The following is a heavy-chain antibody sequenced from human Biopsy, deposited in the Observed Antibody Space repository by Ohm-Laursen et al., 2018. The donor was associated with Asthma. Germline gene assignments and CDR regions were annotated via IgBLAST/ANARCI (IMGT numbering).Heavy chain of an antibody. V-gene: IGHV3-30*19. J-gene: IGHJ4*02. CDR2: TSHDGANN. CDR3: ARSKVAGRSYYFDY. CDR1: GFTFSSYG. Sequence: SLRLSCTASGFTFSSYGMHWVRQAPGKGLEWVALTSHDGANNYYADSVKGRFTISRDNSENTVSLQMNNLTTADTAVYYCARSKVAGRSYYFDYWGQGTLVTVSS. D-gene: IGHD6-19*01.